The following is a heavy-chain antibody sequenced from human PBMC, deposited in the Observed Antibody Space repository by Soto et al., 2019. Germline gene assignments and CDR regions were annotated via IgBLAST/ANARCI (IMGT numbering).Heavy chain of an antibody. CDR1: GGSFSSGSYY. CDR3: ESHFSNPRYYYYAMPV. Sequence: SETLSLTCTVSGGSFSSGSYYWSWIRQPPGKGLEWIGYIYYSGSTNYNPSLKSRVTISVDTSKNQFSLKLSSVTAADTAVYYCESHFSNPRYYYYAMPVWRKRTTVIVS. V-gene: IGHV4-61*01. CDR2: IYYSGST. D-gene: IGHD4-4*01. J-gene: IGHJ6*04.